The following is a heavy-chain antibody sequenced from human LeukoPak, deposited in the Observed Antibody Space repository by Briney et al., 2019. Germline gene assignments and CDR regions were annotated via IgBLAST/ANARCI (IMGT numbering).Heavy chain of an antibody. D-gene: IGHD6-13*01. V-gene: IGHV3-23*01. CDR3: ATPYSSSWPDRNYYYYGMDV. J-gene: IGHJ6*02. CDR1: GFTFSSYA. Sequence: GGSLRLFCVASGFTFSSYAMSWVRQAPGKGLEWVSGISGSGGSTYYADSVKGRFTISRDNSKNTLYLQMNSLRAEDTAVYYCATPYSSSWPDRNYYYYGMDVWGQGTTVTVSS. CDR2: ISGSGGST.